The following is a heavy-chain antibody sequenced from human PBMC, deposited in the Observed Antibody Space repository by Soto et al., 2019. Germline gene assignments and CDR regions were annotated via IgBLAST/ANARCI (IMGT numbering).Heavy chain of an antibody. CDR1: ACSLRTLW. D-gene: IGHD6-13*01. CDR3: AVFRRSWFGDCRLGS. CDR2: IDPSQSYF. J-gene: IGHJ5*02. Sequence: ESPNTPSEGAACSLRTLWISCLRPLPGKGLEWMGRIDPSQSYFNYNPSFQGHVTISADKSTSKAYLQWNSLEASDTAIYYCAVFRRSWFGDCRLGSWGPGILVTV. V-gene: IGHV5-10-1*01.